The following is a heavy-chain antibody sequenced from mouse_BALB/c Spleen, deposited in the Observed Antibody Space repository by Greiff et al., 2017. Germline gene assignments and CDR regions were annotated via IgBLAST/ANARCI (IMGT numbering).Heavy chain of an antibody. D-gene: IGHD1-1*02. CDR1: GDSITSGY. J-gene: IGHJ1*01. Sequence: EVKLMESGPSLVKPSQTLSLTCSVTGDSITSGYWNWIRKFPGNKLEYMGYISYSGSTYYNPSLKSRISITRDTSKNQYYLQLNSVTTEDTATYYWARSGALFPWYFDVWGAGTTVTVSS. CDR2: ISYSGST. CDR3: ARSGALFPWYFDV. V-gene: IGHV3-8*02.